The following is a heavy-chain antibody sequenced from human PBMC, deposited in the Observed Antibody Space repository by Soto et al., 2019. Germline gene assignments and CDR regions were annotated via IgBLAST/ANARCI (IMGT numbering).Heavy chain of an antibody. CDR2: IIPIFGTA. CDR3: ARNEYSTTFYYYGMDV. D-gene: IGHD6-6*01. J-gene: IGHJ6*02. Sequence: QVQLVQSGAEVKKPGSSVKVSCKASGGTFSSYAITWVRQAPGQGLEWMGRIIPIFGTANYNQKFQGRVTIPADESTSTAYMELSSLRSEDTAVYYCARNEYSTTFYYYGMDVWGQGTTVTVSS. CDR1: GGTFSSYA. V-gene: IGHV1-69*01.